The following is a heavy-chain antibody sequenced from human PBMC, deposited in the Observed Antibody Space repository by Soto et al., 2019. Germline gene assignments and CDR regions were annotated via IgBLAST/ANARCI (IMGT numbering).Heavy chain of an antibody. CDR2: TCYDESNK. J-gene: IGHJ3*01. V-gene: IGHV3-33*01. CDR3: ATLSDAFDL. CDR1: GFTFSSYV. Sequence: PGGSLRLSCAASGFTFSSYVMHCVRQAPGKGLEWVAVTCYDESNKYYAESVKGRFTVSRDNSKNTLYLQMNSLRAEDTALYYCATLSDAFDLWGQGTMVTVSS.